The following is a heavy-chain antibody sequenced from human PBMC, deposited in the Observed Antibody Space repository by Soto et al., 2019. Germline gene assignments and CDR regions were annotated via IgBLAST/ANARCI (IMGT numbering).Heavy chain of an antibody. V-gene: IGHV3-23*01. CDR2: ISGSGGSE. Sequence: GGSLRLSCAVSGFTFTSYAITWVRQAPGKGLEWVSAISGSGGSEFYADSVKGWFTISRDNSKNTLYLQMKSLRAEDTALYYCAKGDTTMITDYYAMDVWGQGTTVTVSS. CDR1: GFTFTSYA. CDR3: AKGDTTMITDYYAMDV. D-gene: IGHD5-18*01. J-gene: IGHJ6*02.